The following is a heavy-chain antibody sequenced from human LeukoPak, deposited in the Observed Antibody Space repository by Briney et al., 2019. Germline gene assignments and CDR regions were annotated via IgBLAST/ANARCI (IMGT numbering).Heavy chain of an antibody. CDR3: ARDPLDPMTTVTTGENAFDI. V-gene: IGHV4-39*02. D-gene: IGHD4-17*01. Sequence: SETLSLTCTVSGGSISSSSYYWGWIRQPPGKGLEWIGSIYYSGSTYYNPSLKSRVTISVDTSKNQFSLKLSSVTAADTAVYYCARDPLDPMTTVTTGENAFDIWGQGTMVTVSS. J-gene: IGHJ3*02. CDR2: IYYSGST. CDR1: GGSISSSSYY.